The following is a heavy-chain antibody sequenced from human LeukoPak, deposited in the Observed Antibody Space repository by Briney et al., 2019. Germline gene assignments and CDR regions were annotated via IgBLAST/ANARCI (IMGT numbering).Heavy chain of an antibody. J-gene: IGHJ6*03. CDR3: ARERGGTIFGVGDYYYYMDV. CDR1: GGSISSYY. Sequence: PSETLSLTCTVSGGSISSYYWSWIRQPPGKGLEWIGYIYYSGSTNYNPSLKSRVTISVDTSKNQFSLKLSSVTAADTAVYYCARERGGTIFGVGDYYYYMDVWGKGTTVTVSS. V-gene: IGHV4-59*01. D-gene: IGHD3-3*01. CDR2: IYYSGST.